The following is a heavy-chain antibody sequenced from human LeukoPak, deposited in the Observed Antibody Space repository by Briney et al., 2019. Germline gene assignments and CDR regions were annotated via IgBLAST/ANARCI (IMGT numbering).Heavy chain of an antibody. CDR1: GFTFSSYG. V-gene: IGHV3-30*03. CDR2: ISYDGSNK. D-gene: IGHD2-15*01. J-gene: IGHJ4*02. CDR3: ATGYCSGGSCYGDFDY. Sequence: GGSLRLSCAASGFTFSSYGMHWVRQAPGKGLEWVAVISYDGSNKYYADSVKGRFTISRDNSKNTLYLQMNSLRAEDTAVYYCATGYCSGGSCYGDFDYWGQGTLVTVSS.